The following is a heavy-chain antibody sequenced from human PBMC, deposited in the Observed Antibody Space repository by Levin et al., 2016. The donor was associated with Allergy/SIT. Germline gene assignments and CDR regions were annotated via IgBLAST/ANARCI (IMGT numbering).Heavy chain of an antibody. CDR2: ISYDGSNK. J-gene: IGHJ4*02. D-gene: IGHD3-22*01. CDR3: ARDQGGGMIPDY. Sequence: WIRQPPGKGLEWVAVISYDGSNKYYADSVKGRFTISRDNSKNTLYLQMNSLRADDTAVYYCARDQGGGMIPDYWGQGTLVTVSS. V-gene: IGHV3-30*04.